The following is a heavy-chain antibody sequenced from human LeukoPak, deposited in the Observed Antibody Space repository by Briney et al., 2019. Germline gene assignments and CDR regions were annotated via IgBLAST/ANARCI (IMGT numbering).Heavy chain of an antibody. CDR1: GYTFTSYG. CDR3: ARDLYGVPDY. D-gene: IGHD4-17*01. V-gene: IGHV1-18*03. J-gene: IGHJ4*02. CDR2: SPYNGNT. Sequence: AAVKVSCKASGYTFTSYGISWVRQAPGQGLEWMGWSPYNGNTNYAQKLQGRVTITRDTSSSTAYMEMSSLRSEDMAVYYCARDLYGVPDYWGQGTLVTVSS.